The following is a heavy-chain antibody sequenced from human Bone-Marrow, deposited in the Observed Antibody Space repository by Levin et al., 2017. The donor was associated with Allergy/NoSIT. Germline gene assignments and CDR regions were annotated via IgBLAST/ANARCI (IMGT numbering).Heavy chain of an antibody. CDR3: ARGSAAAGTGYDH. D-gene: IGHD6-13*01. J-gene: IGHJ5*02. CDR1: GFTFNTYT. CDR2: ISPDSVYI. Sequence: GGSLRLSCVASGFTFNTYTMNWVRQAPGKGLEWVSSISPDSVYICHADSVRGRFTISRDNAKNSLYLQMNSLRAEDTAVYYCARGSAAAGTGYDHWGQGTLVTVSS. V-gene: IGHV3-21*01.